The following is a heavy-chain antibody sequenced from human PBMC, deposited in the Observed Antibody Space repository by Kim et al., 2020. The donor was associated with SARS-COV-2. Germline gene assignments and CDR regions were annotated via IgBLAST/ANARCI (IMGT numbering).Heavy chain of an antibody. J-gene: IGHJ5*01. CDR1: GFTFGDYA. D-gene: IGHD6-13*01. CDR3: TRALTSSGYDS. V-gene: IGHV3-49*04. Sequence: GGSLRLSCTASGFTFGDYAITWVRQAPGKGLECVGFIRSKTYGGTTEYAASVKGRFTISRDDSNSIAYLQMNNLKSDDTAVYYCTRALTSSGYDSWGQGTLVTVSS. CDR2: IRSKTYGGTT.